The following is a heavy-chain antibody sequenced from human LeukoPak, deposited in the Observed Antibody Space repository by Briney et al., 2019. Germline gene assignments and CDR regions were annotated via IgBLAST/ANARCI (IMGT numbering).Heavy chain of an antibody. CDR2: ISYDGSNK. J-gene: IGHJ4*02. Sequence: GGSLRLSCAASGITFSSYAMHWVRQAPGKGLEWAAVISYDGSNKYYADSVKGRFTISRDNSKNTLYLQMNSLRAEDTAVYYCARVMGRYCSSTSCYVDYWGQGTLVTVSS. V-gene: IGHV3-30*04. CDR3: ARVMGRYCSSTSCYVDY. D-gene: IGHD2-2*01. CDR1: GITFSSYA.